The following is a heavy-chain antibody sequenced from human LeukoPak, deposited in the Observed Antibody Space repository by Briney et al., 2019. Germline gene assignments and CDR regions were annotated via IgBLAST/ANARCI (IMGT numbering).Heavy chain of an antibody. D-gene: IGHD3-10*01. CDR1: GDXVSTNTGA. CDR2: TYYRSKWYY. Sequence: SQTLSLTCDISGDXVSTNTGAWNWIRQSPSKGLEWVGRTYYRSKWYYDYAVSVSSRITISPDTSKNQLSLQVNSVTPDDTAVYSCARDPNFTGWFGFDYWGQGILVTVSS. CDR3: ARDPNFTGWFGFDY. J-gene: IGHJ4*02. V-gene: IGHV6-1*01.